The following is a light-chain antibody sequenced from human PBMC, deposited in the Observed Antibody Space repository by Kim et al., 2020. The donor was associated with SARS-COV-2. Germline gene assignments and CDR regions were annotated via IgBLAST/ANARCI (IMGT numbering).Light chain of an antibody. CDR3: QTWGTGMV. Sequence: GASVKLTCTLSSGHGSYAIAWHQQQPEKGPRYLMKLNSDGSHSKGDGIPDRFSGSSSGAERYLTISSLQSEDEADYYCQTWGTGMVFGGGTQLTVL. CDR2: LNSDGSH. CDR1: SGHGSYA. V-gene: IGLV4-69*01. J-gene: IGLJ3*02.